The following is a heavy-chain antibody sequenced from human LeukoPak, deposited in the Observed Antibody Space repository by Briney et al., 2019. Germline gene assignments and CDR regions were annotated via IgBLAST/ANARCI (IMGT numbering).Heavy chain of an antibody. CDR3: AKLTVAGRDFDY. V-gene: IGHV3-23*01. Sequence: GGSLRLSCAASGFTFSSYAMSWVRQAPGKRLEWVSAISGGGGTTYYADSVKGRFTISRDNSKNTLYLQMNSLRAEDTAVYYCAKLTVAGRDFDYWGQGTLVTVSS. D-gene: IGHD6-19*01. J-gene: IGHJ4*02. CDR2: ISGGGGTT. CDR1: GFTFSSYA.